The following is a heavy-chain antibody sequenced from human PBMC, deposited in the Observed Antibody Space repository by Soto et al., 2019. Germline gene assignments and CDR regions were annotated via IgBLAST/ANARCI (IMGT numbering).Heavy chain of an antibody. J-gene: IGHJ5*02. CDR3: ARSGYYGRIFAP. V-gene: IGHV4-59*01. CDR1: GGSIISYY. D-gene: IGHD3-3*01. CDR2: IYYSGST. Sequence: PLSHTCSVAGGSIISYYWSWIRKPPRKGLEWIGFIYYSGSTNYNPSLKSRVTISVDMSKSQFSLKLTSVTAADTAVYYCARSGYYGRIFAPRGKGTLVTVSS.